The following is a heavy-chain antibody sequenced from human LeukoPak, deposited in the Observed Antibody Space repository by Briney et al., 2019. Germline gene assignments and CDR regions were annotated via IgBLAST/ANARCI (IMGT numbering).Heavy chain of an antibody. D-gene: IGHD3-9*01. J-gene: IGHJ4*02. CDR2: MNPNSGNT. V-gene: IGHV1-8*01. CDR1: GYTFTSYD. CDR3: ARARRGYYDLLTGYYTRGGSPPYYFDY. Sequence: GASVKVSCKASGYTFTSYDINWVRQATGQGLEWMGWMNPNSGNTGYAQTFQGRVTMTRNTSISTAYMELSSLRSEDTAVYYCARARRGYYDLLTGYYTRGGSPPYYFDYWGQGTLLTVSS.